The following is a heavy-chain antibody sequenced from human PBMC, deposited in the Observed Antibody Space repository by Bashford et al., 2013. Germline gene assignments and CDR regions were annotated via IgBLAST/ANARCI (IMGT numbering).Heavy chain of an antibody. Sequence: VRQAPGKGLEWVANIKQDGSEKYYVDSVKGRFTISRDNAKNSLYLQMNSLRAEDTAVYYCARDPFDYYDSSLFAFDIWGQGTMVTVSS. V-gene: IGHV3-7*01. CDR2: IKQDGSEK. D-gene: IGHD3-22*01. J-gene: IGHJ3*02. CDR3: ARDPFDYYDSSLFAFDI.